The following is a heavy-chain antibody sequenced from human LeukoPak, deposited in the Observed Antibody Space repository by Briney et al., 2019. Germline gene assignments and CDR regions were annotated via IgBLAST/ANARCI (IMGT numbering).Heavy chain of an antibody. CDR2: INPSGGST. Sequence: ASVKVSCKASGYTFTSYGISWVRQAPGQGLEWMGIINPSGGSTSYAQKFQGRVTMTRDTSTSTVYMELSSLRSEDTAVYYCAREGGATRRGFDPWGQGTLVTVSS. J-gene: IGHJ5*02. CDR1: GYTFTSYG. V-gene: IGHV1-46*01. CDR3: AREGGATRRGFDP. D-gene: IGHD1-26*01.